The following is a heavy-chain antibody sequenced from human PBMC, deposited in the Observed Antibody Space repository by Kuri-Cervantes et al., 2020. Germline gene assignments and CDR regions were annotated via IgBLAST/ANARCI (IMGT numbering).Heavy chain of an antibody. CDR3: TRMPEPTVTTSFDR. V-gene: IGHV3-33*05. CDR2: ISVHENNK. D-gene: IGHD4-17*01. Sequence: LSLICAASGFTFSSYGMHWVRQAPGKGLEWVAVISVHENNKHYADSVKGRFTISRDNSKNTLYLQMNSLKTEDTAIYYCTRMPEPTVTTSFDRWGQGTLVTVSS. CDR1: GFTFSSYG. J-gene: IGHJ4*02.